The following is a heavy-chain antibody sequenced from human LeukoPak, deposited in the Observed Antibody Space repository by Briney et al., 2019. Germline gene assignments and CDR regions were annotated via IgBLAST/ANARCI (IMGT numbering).Heavy chain of an antibody. J-gene: IGHJ6*02. CDR2: IISQTHGGTT. CDR1: GFTFNNAW. Sequence: GGSLRLSCAASGFTFNNAWMSWVRQAPGKGLEWVGRIISQTHGGTTDYASPVQGRFTISRDDSKNALYLQMNSLKTEDTAVYYCTTLTGGFYCSGGSCYPGVRKYYYYGLDVWGQGTTVTVSS. V-gene: IGHV3-15*01. D-gene: IGHD2-15*01. CDR3: TTLTGGFYCSGGSCYPGVRKYYYYGLDV.